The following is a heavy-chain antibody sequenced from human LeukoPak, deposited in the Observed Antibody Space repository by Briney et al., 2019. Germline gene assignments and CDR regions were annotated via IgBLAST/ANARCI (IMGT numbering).Heavy chain of an antibody. CDR2: IIPIFGTA. D-gene: IGHD3-10*01. CDR3: ARDIGAYYGSGSNWFDP. CDR1: GGTFSSYA. J-gene: IGHJ5*02. Sequence: SVKVSRKASGGTFSSYAISWVRQAPGQGLEWMGGIIPIFGTANYAQKFQGRVTITADKSTSTAYMELSSLRSEDTAVYYCARDIGAYYGSGSNWFDPWGQGTLVTVSS. V-gene: IGHV1-69*06.